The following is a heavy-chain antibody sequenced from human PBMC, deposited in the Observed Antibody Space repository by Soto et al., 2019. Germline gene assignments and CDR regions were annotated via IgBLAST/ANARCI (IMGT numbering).Heavy chain of an antibody. CDR2: IYYSGST. J-gene: IGHJ5*02. V-gene: IGHV4-61*01. Sequence: QVQLQESGPGLVKPSETLSLTCTVSGGSVSSGSYYWSWIRQPPGKGLEWIGYIYYSGSTNYNPSLKSRVTISVDTSKNQFSLKLSSVTAADTAVYYCARDVPGTAVNHWDQGTLVTVSS. CDR1: GGSVSSGSYY. CDR3: ARDVPGTAVNH. D-gene: IGHD3-10*01.